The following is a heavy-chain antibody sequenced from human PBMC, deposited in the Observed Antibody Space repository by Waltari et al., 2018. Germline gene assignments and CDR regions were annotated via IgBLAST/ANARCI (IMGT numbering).Heavy chain of an antibody. D-gene: IGHD2-2*01. CDR1: GYTFTSYG. CDR2: ISAYNGNT. Sequence: QVQLVQSGAEVKKPGASVKVSCKASGYTFTSYGISWVRQAPGQGLEWMGWISAYNGNTNYAQKLQGRVTITADESTSTAYMELSSLRSEDTAVYYCARGDCSSTSCYGMDVWGQGTTVTVSS. J-gene: IGHJ6*02. CDR3: ARGDCSSTSCYGMDV. V-gene: IGHV1-18*01.